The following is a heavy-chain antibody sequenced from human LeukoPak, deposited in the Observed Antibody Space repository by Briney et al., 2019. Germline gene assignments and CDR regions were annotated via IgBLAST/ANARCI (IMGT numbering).Heavy chain of an antibody. CDR2: INHSGST. V-gene: IGHV4-34*01. CDR1: GGSFSGYY. J-gene: IGHJ4*02. Sequence: TSETLSLTCAVYGGSFSGYYWSWIRQPPGKGLEWIGEINHSGSTNYNPSLKSRVTISVDTSKNQFSLKLSSVTAADTAVYYCARGMTTVTTLRNWGQGTLVTVSS. D-gene: IGHD4-17*01. CDR3: ARGMTTVTTLRN.